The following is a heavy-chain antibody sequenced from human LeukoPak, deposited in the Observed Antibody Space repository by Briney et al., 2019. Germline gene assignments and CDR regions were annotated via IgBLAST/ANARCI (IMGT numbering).Heavy chain of an antibody. CDR2: IRQDGSEK. J-gene: IGHJ4*02. Sequence: PGGSLRLSCAASGFTFSNYWMHWVRQAPGKGLEWVANIRQDGSEKYCVDSVKGRFTISRDNAKNSLYLQMNSLRAEDTAVYYCARDQQGSNDYWGQGTLVTVSS. D-gene: IGHD4-11*01. V-gene: IGHV3-7*01. CDR1: GFTFSNYW. CDR3: ARDQQGSNDY.